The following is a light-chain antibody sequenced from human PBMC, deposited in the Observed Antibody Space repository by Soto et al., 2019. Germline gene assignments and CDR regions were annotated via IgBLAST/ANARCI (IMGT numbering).Light chain of an antibody. V-gene: IGKV3-15*01. Sequence: EIVMTQSPATLSVSPEERGTLSCRASQSVSSNLAWYQQKPGQAPRLLIYGASTRATGIPARFSGSGSGTEFTLTISSLQSEDFAVYYCQQYNNWPPYTFGQGTKLEIK. J-gene: IGKJ2*01. CDR1: QSVSSN. CDR3: QQYNNWPPYT. CDR2: GAS.